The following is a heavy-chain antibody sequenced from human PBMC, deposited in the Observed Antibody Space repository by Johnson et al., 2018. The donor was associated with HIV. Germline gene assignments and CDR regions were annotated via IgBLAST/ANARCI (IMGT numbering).Heavy chain of an antibody. J-gene: IGHJ3*02. D-gene: IGHD3-22*01. Sequence: QVQLVESGGGVVQPGRSLRLSCAASGFTFSSYGMHWVRQAPGKGLEWVAVIWYDGSHTYYVDSVKGRFTISRDNSNNTLYLQMNSLRPEDTAVYYCATSGNYDDDAFDIWGQGTMVTVSS. CDR3: ATSGNYDDDAFDI. V-gene: IGHV3-33*01. CDR2: IWYDGSHT. CDR1: GFTFSSYG.